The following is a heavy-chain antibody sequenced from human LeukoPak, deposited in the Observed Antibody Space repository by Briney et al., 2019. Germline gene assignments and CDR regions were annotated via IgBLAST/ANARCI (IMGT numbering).Heavy chain of an antibody. J-gene: IGHJ6*03. D-gene: IGHD5-18*01. CDR2: INHSGST. V-gene: IGHV4-34*01. Sequence: SETLSLTCAVYGESFSGYYWSWIHQPPRKGLEWIGEINHSGSTNYNPSLKSRVTISVDTSKNQFSLKLASVTAADTAVYYCARSSSYSYGLYYYYYMDVWGKGTTVTVSS. CDR1: GESFSGYY. CDR3: ARSSSYSYGLYYYYYMDV.